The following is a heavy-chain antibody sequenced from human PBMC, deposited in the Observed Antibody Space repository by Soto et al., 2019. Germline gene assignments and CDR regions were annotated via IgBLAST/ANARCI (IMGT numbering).Heavy chain of an antibody. J-gene: IGHJ4*02. Sequence: GGSLRLSSAASEFTFRNYPMSWVRQAPGKGLEWVSAISYGGGTTYYADSVKGRFTISRDNSKNTLYLQMNSLRAEDTAVYYCAKNPGYYYDSTGYHFDYWGQGTLVTVSS. D-gene: IGHD3-22*01. CDR1: EFTFRNYP. CDR2: ISYGGGTT. CDR3: AKNPGYYYDSTGYHFDY. V-gene: IGHV3-23*01.